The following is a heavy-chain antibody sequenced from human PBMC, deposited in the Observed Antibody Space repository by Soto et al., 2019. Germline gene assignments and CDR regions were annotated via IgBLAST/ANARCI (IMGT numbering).Heavy chain of an antibody. J-gene: IGHJ5*02. CDR2: MNPGSGTT. Sequence: QVQLVQSGAEVKEPGASVRVSCKASGYTFINFDISWVRQAAGQGLEWLGWMNPGSGTTGYASKFQGRVAMTRDASTGTSHLELSRLTSDEAAVYYCSRMASAGTLDWFDPWCQGTLVTVSS. CDR1: GYTFINFD. V-gene: IGHV1-8*02. D-gene: IGHD6-13*01. CDR3: SRMASAGTLDWFDP.